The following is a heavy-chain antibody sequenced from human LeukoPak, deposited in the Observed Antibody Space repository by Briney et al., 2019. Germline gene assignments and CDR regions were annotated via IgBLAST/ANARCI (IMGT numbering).Heavy chain of an antibody. CDR3: ARDLGWFGELASYYYYMDV. CDR1: GDSVSSNSAA. CDR2: TYYRSKWYD. Sequence: SQTLSLTCAISGDSVSSNSAAWNWIRQSPSRGLEWLGRTYYRSKWYDDYAVSVKSRITINPDTSKNQFSLQLNSVTPEDTAVYYCARDLGWFGELASYYYYMDVWGKGTTVTVSS. V-gene: IGHV6-1*01. J-gene: IGHJ6*03. D-gene: IGHD3-10*01.